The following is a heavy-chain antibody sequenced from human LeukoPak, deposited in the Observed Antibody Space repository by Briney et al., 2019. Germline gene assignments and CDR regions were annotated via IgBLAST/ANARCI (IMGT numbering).Heavy chain of an antibody. CDR3: ARDLGGYCSSTSCFYAFDI. CDR2: INAGNGNT. J-gene: IGHJ3*02. Sequence: ASVKVSCKASGYTFTSYAMHWVRQAPGQRLEWMGWINAGNGNTQYSQKFQGRVTITRDTSASTAYMELSSLRSEDTAVYYCARDLGGYCSSTSCFYAFDIWGQGTMVTVSS. V-gene: IGHV1-3*01. D-gene: IGHD2-2*01. CDR1: GYTFTSYA.